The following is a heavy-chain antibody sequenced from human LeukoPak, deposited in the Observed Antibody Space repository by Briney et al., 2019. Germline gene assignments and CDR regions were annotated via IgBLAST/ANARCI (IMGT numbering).Heavy chain of an antibody. Sequence: PSETLSLTCTVSGGSISPISGSTYYWGWIRQAPGKGLEWIGSLFYGENTLYNPFLKSRATLSVDASNNQFSLKLTSVTAADAAVYFCARQLPTAAADTRGYFDYWGQGTVVTVSS. CDR2: LFYGENT. CDR3: ARQLPTAAADTRGYFDY. V-gene: IGHV4-39*01. D-gene: IGHD6-25*01. J-gene: IGHJ4*02. CDR1: GGSISPISGSTYY.